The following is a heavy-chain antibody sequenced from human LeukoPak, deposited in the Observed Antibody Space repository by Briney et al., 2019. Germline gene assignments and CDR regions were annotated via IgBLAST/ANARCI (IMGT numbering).Heavy chain of an antibody. D-gene: IGHD3-22*01. CDR2: ISYDGSNK. Sequence: GRSLRLSCAASGFTFSSYGMHWVRQAPGKGLEWVAVISYDGSNKYYADSVKGRSTISRDNSKNTLYLQMNSLRAEDTAVYYCAKVRRRGYYDSSGLALLDYWGQGTLVTVSS. J-gene: IGHJ4*02. CDR3: AKVRRRGYYDSSGLALLDY. V-gene: IGHV3-30*18. CDR1: GFTFSSYG.